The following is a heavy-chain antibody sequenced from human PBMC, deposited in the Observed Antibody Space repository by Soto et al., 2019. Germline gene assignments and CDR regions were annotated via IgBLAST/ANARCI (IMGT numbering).Heavy chain of an antibody. CDR2: ISGSGDST. J-gene: IGHJ4*02. CDR3: AKERSSGWSFDY. V-gene: IGHV3-23*01. CDR1: GFTFSTYA. Sequence: GGSLRLSCAASGFTFSTYAMNWVRQAPGKGLEWVSGISGSGDSTFYADSVKGRFTVSRDNSKNTLYLQMNSLRAEDTAVFYCAKERSSGWSFDYWGQGTLVTVSS. D-gene: IGHD6-19*01.